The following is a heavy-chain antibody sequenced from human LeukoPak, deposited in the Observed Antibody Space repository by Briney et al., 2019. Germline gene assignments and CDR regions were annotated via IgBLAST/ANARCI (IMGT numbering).Heavy chain of an antibody. V-gene: IGHV4-59*12. CDR1: GGSITYYY. J-gene: IGHJ4*02. CDR2: IYYDGST. D-gene: IGHD3-3*01. Sequence: PSETLSLTCTVSGGSITYYYWSWIRQPPGKGLEWMGYIYYDGSTNYNPSLKSRVTISVDTSKNQFSLKLTSVTAADTAVYYCGSRRTAMFGVIKGPIDYWGQGTLVTVSS. CDR3: GSRRTAMFGVIKGPIDY.